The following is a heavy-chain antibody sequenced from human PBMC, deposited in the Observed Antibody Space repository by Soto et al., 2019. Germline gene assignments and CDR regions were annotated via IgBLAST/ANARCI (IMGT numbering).Heavy chain of an antibody. CDR1: GGTFSSYA. CDR2: IIPIFGTA. CDR3: ARDFTMVRGVIPWFDP. J-gene: IGHJ5*02. D-gene: IGHD3-10*01. V-gene: IGHV1-69*12. Sequence: QVQLVQSGAEVKKPGSSVKVSCKASGGTFSSYAISWVRQAPGQGLEWMGGIIPIFGTANYAQKFQGRVTITAYESTSTAYMELSSLRSEDTAVYYCARDFTMVRGVIPWFDPWGQGTLVTVSS.